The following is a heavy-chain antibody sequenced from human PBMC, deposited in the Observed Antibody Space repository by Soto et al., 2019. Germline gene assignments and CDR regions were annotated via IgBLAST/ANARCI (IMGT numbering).Heavy chain of an antibody. J-gene: IGHJ4*02. CDR3: VKDDGGYPSTAPH. Sequence: EVQLLESGGGLVQPGGSLRLSCAASGITISNYPMSWVRQAPGKGLDWVSGISGRGDRTYYADSAKGRFTISKDISRNSLSLHLDSLGVEDTAVYFCVKDDGGYPSTAPHWGQGTLVTVSS. CDR2: ISGRGDRT. V-gene: IGHV3-23*01. CDR1: GITISNYP. D-gene: IGHD3-22*01.